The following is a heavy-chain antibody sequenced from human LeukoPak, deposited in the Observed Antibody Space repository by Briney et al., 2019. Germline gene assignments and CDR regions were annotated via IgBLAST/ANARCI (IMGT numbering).Heavy chain of an antibody. J-gene: IGHJ4*02. CDR3: ASFGGSSWYLATY. CDR2: TGAIYYSATT. CDR1: GGSINSSSYY. D-gene: IGHD6-13*01. V-gene: IGHV4-39*07. Sequence: PSETLSLTCTVSGGSINSSSYYWGWIRQPPGTGLEWIGNTGAIYYSATTYYNPSLKSRVTISVDTSRNQFSLKLSSVTAADTAVYYCASFGGSSWYLATYWGQGTLVTVSS.